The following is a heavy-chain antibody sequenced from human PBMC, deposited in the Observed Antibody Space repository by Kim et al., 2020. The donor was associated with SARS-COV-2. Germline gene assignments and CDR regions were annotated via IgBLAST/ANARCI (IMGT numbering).Heavy chain of an antibody. CDR2: INSNGKS. CDR1: GFTVSSNY. V-gene: IGHV3-66*01. Sequence: GGSLRLSCVVSGFTVSSNYMSWVRQAPGKGLEWVSVINSNGKSYYADSVKGRFTISRDNSKNTLYLQMNNVRAEDTAVYYCAQVGGYNYWCQGTLVTVSS. J-gene: IGHJ4*02. D-gene: IGHD5-12*01. CDR3: AQVGGYNY.